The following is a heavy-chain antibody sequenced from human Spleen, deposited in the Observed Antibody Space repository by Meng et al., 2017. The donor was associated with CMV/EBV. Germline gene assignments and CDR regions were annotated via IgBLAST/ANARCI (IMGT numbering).Heavy chain of an antibody. CDR1: GGTFSDYV. D-gene: IGHD2-8*02. CDR2: IIPLFEIS. J-gene: IGHJ5*02. V-gene: IGHV1-69*05. CDR3: ARGYTGGSRSFDP. Sequence: SVKVSCKASGGTFSDYVITWVRQAPGQGLERMGGIIPLFEISNFAQKFQGRLTITTDESTSTAYMELSRLTSEDTAVYYCARGYTGGSRSFDPWGQGTLVTVSS.